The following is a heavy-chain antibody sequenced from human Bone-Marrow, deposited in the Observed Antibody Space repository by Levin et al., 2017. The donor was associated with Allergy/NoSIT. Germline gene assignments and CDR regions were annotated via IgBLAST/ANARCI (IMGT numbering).Heavy chain of an antibody. CDR1: GFTFSNYV. CDR2: ISGSGGGT. D-gene: IGHD5-24*01. J-gene: IGHJ4*02. V-gene: IGHV3-23*01. Sequence: GESLKISCTASGFTFSNYVMSWVRQAPGGGLDWVSSISGSGGGTYYAESVKGRFTISRDNSKNTLYLQMNSLRAEDTALYFCARDRDVYKNFDLWGQGTLVTVSS. CDR3: ARDRDVYKNFDL.